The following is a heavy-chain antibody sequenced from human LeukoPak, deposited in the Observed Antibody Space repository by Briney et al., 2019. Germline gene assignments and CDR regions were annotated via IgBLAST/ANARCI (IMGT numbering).Heavy chain of an antibody. CDR3: AREGSYDSSGYPFDY. CDR2: INHSGST. J-gene: IGHJ4*02. Sequence: SETLSLTCAVYGGSFSGYYWSWIRQPPGKGLEWIGEINHSGSTNYNPSLKSRVTLSVDTSKNQFSLKLSSVTAADTAVYYCAREGSYDSSGYPFDYWGQGTLVTVSS. V-gene: IGHV4-34*01. CDR1: GGSFSGYY. D-gene: IGHD3-22*01.